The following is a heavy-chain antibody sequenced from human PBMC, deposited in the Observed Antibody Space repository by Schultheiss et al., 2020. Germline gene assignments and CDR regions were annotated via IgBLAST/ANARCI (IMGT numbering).Heavy chain of an antibody. Sequence: GGSLRLSCAASGFTFSSYAMSWVRQAPGKGLEWVSAISGSGGSTYYADSVKGRFTISRDNSKNSLYLQMNSLRAEDTAVYSCAKYCSVNVCGWRGFDIWGQGTMVNV. J-gene: IGHJ3*02. D-gene: IGHD2-8*02. CDR3: AKYCSVNVCGWRGFDI. CDR1: GFTFSSYA. V-gene: IGHV3-23*01. CDR2: ISGSGGST.